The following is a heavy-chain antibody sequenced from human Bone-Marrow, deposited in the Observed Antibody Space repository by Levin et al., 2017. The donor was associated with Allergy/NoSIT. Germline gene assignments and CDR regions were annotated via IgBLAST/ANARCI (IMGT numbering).Heavy chain of an antibody. J-gene: IGHJ4*02. Sequence: ASVKVSCAASGFTFSSYWMSWVRQAPGKGLEWVANIKQDGSEKYYVDSVKGRFTISRDNAKNSLYLQMNSLRAEDTAVYYCARDSSSYRSSYYFDYWGQGTLVTVSS. CDR1: GFTFSSYW. CDR3: ARDSSSYRSSYYFDY. V-gene: IGHV3-7*01. CDR2: IKQDGSEK. D-gene: IGHD6-6*01.